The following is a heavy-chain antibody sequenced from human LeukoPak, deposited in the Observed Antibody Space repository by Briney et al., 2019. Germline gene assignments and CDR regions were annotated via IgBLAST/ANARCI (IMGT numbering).Heavy chain of an antibody. CDR2: IYYSGST. Sequence: SETLSLTCTVSGGSISSYYWSWIRQPPGKGLEWIGYIYYSGSTNYNPSLKSRVTISVDTSKNQFSLKLSSVTAADTAVYYCARLRRAAAGINYYYGMDVWGQGTTVTVPS. CDR1: GGSISSYY. J-gene: IGHJ6*02. V-gene: IGHV4-59*08. CDR3: ARLRRAAAGINYYYGMDV. D-gene: IGHD6-13*01.